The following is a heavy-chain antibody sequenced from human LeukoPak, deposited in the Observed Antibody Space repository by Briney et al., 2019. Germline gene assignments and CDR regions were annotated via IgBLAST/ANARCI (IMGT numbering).Heavy chain of an antibody. CDR2: ISWNSGSI. CDR3: ARDDDYVWGSYRPSKFNP. J-gene: IGHJ5*02. D-gene: IGHD3-16*02. CDR1: GFTFGDYA. V-gene: IGHV3-9*01. Sequence: PGGSLRLSCAASGFTFGDYAMHWVRQVPGKGLEWVSRISWNSGSIGYAASVKGRFMISRDNTKNSLYLQMNSLRAEDTAVYYCARDDDYVWGSYRPSKFNPWGQGTLVTVSS.